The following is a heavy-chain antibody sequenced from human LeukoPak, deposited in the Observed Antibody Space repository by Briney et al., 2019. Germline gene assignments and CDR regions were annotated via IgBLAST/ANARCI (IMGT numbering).Heavy chain of an antibody. V-gene: IGHV3-9*01. CDR2: ISWNSGLI. J-gene: IGHJ4*02. Sequence: GGSLRLSCAASGFTFDEYAMHWVRQAPGKGLECVSGISWNSGLIDYADSVKGRFTISRDNAKNSQYLQMNSLKAEDTAFYYCAKVGIFGLVTYYFDYWGQGTLVTVSS. CDR3: AKVGIFGLVTYYFDY. D-gene: IGHD3/OR15-3a*01. CDR1: GFTFDEYA.